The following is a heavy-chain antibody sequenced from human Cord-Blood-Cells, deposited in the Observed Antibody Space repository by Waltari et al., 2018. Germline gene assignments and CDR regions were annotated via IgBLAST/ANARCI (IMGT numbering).Heavy chain of an antibody. CDR3: ARSDQYGSGSYCYFDY. CDR2: IYYSGGP. J-gene: IGHJ4*02. Sequence: QLQLQESGPGLVKPSETLSLTCTVSGGSISSSSYYWGWIRQPPGKGLEWIGSIYYSGGPYYTPSLKSRVTISVDTSKNQFSLKLSSVTAADTAVYYCARSDQYGSGSYCYFDYWGQGTLVTVSS. V-gene: IGHV4-39*01. D-gene: IGHD3-10*01. CDR1: GGSISSSSYY.